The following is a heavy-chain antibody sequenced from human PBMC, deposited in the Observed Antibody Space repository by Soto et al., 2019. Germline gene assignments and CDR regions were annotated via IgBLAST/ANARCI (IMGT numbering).Heavy chain of an antibody. D-gene: IGHD2-15*01. V-gene: IGHV4-30-4*01. CDR2: IYYSGST. CDR3: ARGPLGYCSGGSCYSGYYYYGMDV. CDR1: GGSISSGDYY. J-gene: IGHJ6*02. Sequence: QVQLQESGPGLVKPSQTLSLTCTVSGGSISSGDYYWSWILQPTGKGLEWIGYIYYSGSTDYNPSLKSRVTISVDTSKNQFSLKLSSVTAADTAVYYCARGPLGYCSGGSCYSGYYYYGMDVWGQGTTVTVSS.